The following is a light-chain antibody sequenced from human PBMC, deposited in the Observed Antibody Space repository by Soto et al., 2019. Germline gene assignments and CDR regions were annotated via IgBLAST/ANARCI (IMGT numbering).Light chain of an antibody. V-gene: IGLV2-14*03. CDR2: DVS. Sequence: QSALTQPASASGSPGQSIAISCTGTSSDVGGYNYVSWYQQHPGKAPKLMIYDVSSRPSGVSNRFSGSKSGNTASLTISGLQAGDEADYYCSSYTSSTTEVFGTGTKLTVL. CDR1: SSDVGGYNY. J-gene: IGLJ1*01. CDR3: SSYTSSTTEV.